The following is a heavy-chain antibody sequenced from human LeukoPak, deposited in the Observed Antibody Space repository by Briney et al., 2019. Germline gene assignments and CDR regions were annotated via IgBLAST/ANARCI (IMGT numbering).Heavy chain of an antibody. CDR3: ARQRLESFSGDYTRRDYYYYYMDV. CDR2: IYPGDSDA. CDR1: GYSFTSYW. V-gene: IGHV5-51*01. Sequence: TPGESLKISCKASGYSFTSYWIGWVRQMPGKGLEWMGVIYPGDSDARYSPSFQGQVTISADKSISTAYLQWSSLKASDTAMYYCARQRLESFSGDYTRRDYYYYYMDVWGKGTTVTVSS. D-gene: IGHD4-17*01. J-gene: IGHJ6*03.